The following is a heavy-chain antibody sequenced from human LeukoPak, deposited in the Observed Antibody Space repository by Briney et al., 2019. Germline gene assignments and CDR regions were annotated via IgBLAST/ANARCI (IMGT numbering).Heavy chain of an antibody. Sequence: PGGSLRLSCAASGFTFSSYGMHWVRQAPGKGLEWVAVISYDGSNKYYADSVKGRFTISRDNSKNMLYLQMNSLRAEDTAVYYCAKEGVPFYGDYDYWGQGTLVTVSS. D-gene: IGHD4-17*01. CDR2: ISYDGSNK. CDR3: AKEGVPFYGDYDY. CDR1: GFTFSSYG. J-gene: IGHJ4*02. V-gene: IGHV3-30*18.